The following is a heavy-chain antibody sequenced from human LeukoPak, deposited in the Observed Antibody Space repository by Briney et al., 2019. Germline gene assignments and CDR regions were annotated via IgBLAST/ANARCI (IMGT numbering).Heavy chain of an antibody. J-gene: IGHJ4*02. V-gene: IGHV3-7*01. CDR1: GFTFSRSW. CDR3: VRDGRPLDY. Sequence: GGSLRLSCAASGFTFSRSWMSWVRQAAGKGLEWVANIKEDGSEKYYVDSVKGRFTISRDNAKNSLCLQMNSLRAEDTAVYYCVRDGRPLDYWGQGTLVTVSS. CDR2: IKEDGSEK. D-gene: IGHD1-1*01.